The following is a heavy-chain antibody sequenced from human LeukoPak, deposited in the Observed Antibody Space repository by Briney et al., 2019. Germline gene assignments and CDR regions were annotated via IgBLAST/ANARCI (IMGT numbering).Heavy chain of an antibody. D-gene: IGHD6-13*01. Sequence: SVKVSCKASGYTFTSYDINWVRQATGQGLEWMGGIIPIFGTANYAQKFQGRVTITADESTSTAYMELSSLRSEDTAVYYCARTIAAAGTAREYWGQGTLVTVSS. CDR1: GYTFTSYD. V-gene: IGHV1-69*13. CDR3: ARTIAAAGTAREY. J-gene: IGHJ4*02. CDR2: IIPIFGTA.